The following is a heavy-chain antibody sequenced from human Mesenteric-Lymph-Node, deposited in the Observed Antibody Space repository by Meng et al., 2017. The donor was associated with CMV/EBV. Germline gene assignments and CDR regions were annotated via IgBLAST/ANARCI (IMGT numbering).Heavy chain of an antibody. V-gene: IGHV5-51*01. CDR1: AYSFTNDW. CDR3: ARLGSGGQAYFDY. Sequence: KGSAYSFTNDWITWVRQVPGKGLEWLGIIYPGDSETKYSPSFQGQVTISADKSINTAYLQWSSLKASDTAMYYCARLGSGGQAYFDYWGQGTLVTVSS. CDR2: IYPGDSET. J-gene: IGHJ4*02. D-gene: IGHD2-8*02.